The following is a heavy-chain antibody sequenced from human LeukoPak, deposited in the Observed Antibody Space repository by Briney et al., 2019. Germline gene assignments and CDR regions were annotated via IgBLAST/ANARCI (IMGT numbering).Heavy chain of an antibody. CDR3: ARRAMSGNSFDY. CDR1: GYTLTELS. D-gene: IGHD1-1*01. V-gene: IGHV1-18*01. CDR2: ISPYNGNT. J-gene: IGHJ4*02. Sequence: WASVKVSCKVSGYTLTELSMHWVRQAPGQGLEWIGWISPYNGNTDYAQRLQDRVTMTTDTSTSTAYMELRSLRSDDTAVYYCARRAMSGNSFDYWGQGTLVTVSS.